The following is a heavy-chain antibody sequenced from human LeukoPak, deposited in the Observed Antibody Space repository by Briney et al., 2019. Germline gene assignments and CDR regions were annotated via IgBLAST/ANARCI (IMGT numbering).Heavy chain of an antibody. CDR1: GNTFSDYY. CDR2: INPLSGGT. J-gene: IGHJ4*02. Sequence: GASVKVSCKASGNTFSDYYMHWVRQAPGQGLEWMGWINPLSGGTNYAQKFQGRVTMTRDTSISTAYMELSRLISGDTAVYYCARVVGLQDIVVVPAAVLFDYWGQGTLVTVSS. D-gene: IGHD2-2*01. CDR3: ARVVGLQDIVVVPAAVLFDY. V-gene: IGHV1-2*02.